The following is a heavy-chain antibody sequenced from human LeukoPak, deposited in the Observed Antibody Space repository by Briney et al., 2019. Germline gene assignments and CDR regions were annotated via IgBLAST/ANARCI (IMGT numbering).Heavy chain of an antibody. CDR3: ARDGFWSGYYLHHNWFDP. V-gene: IGHV4-34*01. Sequence: PSETLSLTCAVYGGSFSGYYWSWIRQPPGKGLEWIGEINHSGSTNYNPSLKRRVTISVDTSTNQFSLNLSSVTAADTAVYYCARDGFWSGYYLHHNWFDPWGQGTLVTVSS. CDR2: INHSGST. J-gene: IGHJ5*02. D-gene: IGHD3-3*01. CDR1: GGSFSGYY.